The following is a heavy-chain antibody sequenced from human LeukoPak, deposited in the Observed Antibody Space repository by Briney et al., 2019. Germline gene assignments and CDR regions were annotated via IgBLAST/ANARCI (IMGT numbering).Heavy chain of an antibody. V-gene: IGHV4-59*01. CDR3: ARNLYDSSGSMGIYTFDY. Sequence: SETLSLTCTVSGGSISSYYWSWIRQPPGKGLEWIGYIYYSGSTNCNPSLKSRVTISVDTSKNQFPLKLSSVTAADTAVYYCARNLYDSSGSMGIYTFDYWGQGTLVTVSS. CDR1: GGSISSYY. D-gene: IGHD3-22*01. CDR2: IYYSGST. J-gene: IGHJ4*02.